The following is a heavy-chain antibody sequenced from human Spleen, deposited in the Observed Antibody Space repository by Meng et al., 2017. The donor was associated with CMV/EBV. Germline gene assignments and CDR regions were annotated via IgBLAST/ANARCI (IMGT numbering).Heavy chain of an antibody. Sequence: GESLKISCAASGFTVSSNYMSWVRQAPGKGLEWVSVIYSGGSTYYADSVKGRFTISRDNSKNTLYLQMNSLRAEDTAVYYCACQKARYYYYYGMDVWGQGTTVTVSS. CDR3: ACQKARYYYYYGMDV. V-gene: IGHV3-53*01. D-gene: IGHD6-6*01. J-gene: IGHJ6*02. CDR1: GFTVSSNY. CDR2: IYSGGST.